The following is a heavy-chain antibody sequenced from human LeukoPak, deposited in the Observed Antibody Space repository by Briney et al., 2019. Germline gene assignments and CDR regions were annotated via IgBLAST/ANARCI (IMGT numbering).Heavy chain of an antibody. V-gene: IGHV3-49*04. CDR1: GFXFGAYA. D-gene: IGHD2-2*01. CDR2: VTSQAFGGRI. CDR3: TRNGRGCSSTSCYAGRFDP. J-gene: IGHJ5*02. Sequence: GGSLRLSCTASGFXFGAYAISWVRQAPGKGLEWVGFVTSQAFGGRIEYAASVRGRFTISRDDSKSTAYLQMDSLKTEDTAVYFCTRNGRGCSSTSCYAGRFDPWGQGTQVTVSS.